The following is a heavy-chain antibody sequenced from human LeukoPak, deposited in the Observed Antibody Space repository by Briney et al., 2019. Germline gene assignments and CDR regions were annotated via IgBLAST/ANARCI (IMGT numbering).Heavy chain of an antibody. CDR1: GGSISSSSYY. CDR2: IYYSGNT. D-gene: IGHD2-21*02. CDR3: AREVSDHEGNWFDP. Sequence: PSETLSLTCTVSGGSISSSSYYWGWIRQAPGKGLEWIGSIYYSGNTYYNPSLKSRVTISIDTSKNQFSLKLNSVTAADTAVYYRAREVSDHEGNWFDPWGQGTLVTVSS. J-gene: IGHJ5*02. V-gene: IGHV4-39*07.